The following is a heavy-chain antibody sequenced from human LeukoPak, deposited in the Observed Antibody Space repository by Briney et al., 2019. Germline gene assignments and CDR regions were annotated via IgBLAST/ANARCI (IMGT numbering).Heavy chain of an antibody. J-gene: IGHJ4*02. D-gene: IGHD3-22*01. V-gene: IGHV4-61*02. CDR1: GVSISSGSYY. CDR2: IYTTGST. CDR3: AREGYYDRSGYREY. Sequence: SQTLSLTCTVSGVSISSGSYYWVWVRQPAGKGLEWIGRIYTTGSTNYNPSFKSRVTISVDTSKNQFSLKLSSVTAADTAVYYCAREGYYDRSGYREYWGQGTLVTVSS.